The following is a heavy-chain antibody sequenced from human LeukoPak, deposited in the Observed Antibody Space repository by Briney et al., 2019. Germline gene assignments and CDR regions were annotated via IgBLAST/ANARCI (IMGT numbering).Heavy chain of an antibody. CDR1: GYSFTSYW. CDR2: IYPGDSDT. J-gene: IGHJ4*02. CDR3: ARPGSSDLADKDYDFSVGY. V-gene: IGHV5-51*01. D-gene: IGHD3-3*01. Sequence: GESLKISCKGSGYSFTSYWIGWVRQMPEKGLEWMGIIYPGDSDTRYSPSFQGQVTISADKSISTAYLQWSSLKASDTAMYYCARPGSSDLADKDYDFSVGYWGQGTLVTVSS.